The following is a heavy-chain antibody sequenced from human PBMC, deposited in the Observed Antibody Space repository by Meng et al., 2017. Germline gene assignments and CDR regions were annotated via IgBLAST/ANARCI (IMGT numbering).Heavy chain of an antibody. Sequence: EGKLWGVGGGLGKPGGSLRLSCVASGFRVTDAWMSWVRQAPGKGLEWVGRINSNSDGGTTDYAAPVKGRFTISRDDSKNTLYLQMNSLITEDTAVYFCATGAAAADHWGQGTLVTVSS. CDR2: INSNSDGGTT. D-gene: IGHD6-13*01. CDR1: GFRVTDAW. V-gene: IGHV3-15*01. J-gene: IGHJ4*02. CDR3: ATGAAAADH.